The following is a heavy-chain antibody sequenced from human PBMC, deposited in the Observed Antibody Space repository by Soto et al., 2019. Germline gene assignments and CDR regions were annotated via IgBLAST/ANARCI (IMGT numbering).Heavy chain of an antibody. CDR2: IIPILGIA. Sequence: QVQLVQSGAEVKKPGSSVKVSCKASGGTFSSYTISWVRQAPGQGLEWMGRIIPILGIANYAHKFQGRVTITADKSTRSAYLEVISLRSEDTAVYYCARGHIDGGRSGYDYYYYYMDVSGKGTTVTV. CDR3: ARGHIDGGRSGYDYYYYYMDV. J-gene: IGHJ6*03. V-gene: IGHV1-69*02. D-gene: IGHD5-12*01. CDR1: GGTFSSYT.